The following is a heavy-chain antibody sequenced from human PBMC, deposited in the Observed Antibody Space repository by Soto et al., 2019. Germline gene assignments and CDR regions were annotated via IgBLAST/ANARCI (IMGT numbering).Heavy chain of an antibody. CDR1: GFSLSTSGVG. CDR3: ARDYYDSSGYYSPLNAFDI. CDR2: IYWDDDK. V-gene: IGHV2-5*02. J-gene: IGHJ3*02. D-gene: IGHD3-22*01. Sequence: GSGPTLVNPTQTLTLTCTFSGFSLSTSGVGVGWIRQPPGKALEWLALIYWDDDKRYSPSLKSRLTITKDTSKNQVVLTMTNMDPVDTATYYCARDYYDSSGYYSPLNAFDIWGQGTMVTVSS.